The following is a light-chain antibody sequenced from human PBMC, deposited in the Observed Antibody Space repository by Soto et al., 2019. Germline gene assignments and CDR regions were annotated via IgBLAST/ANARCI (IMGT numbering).Light chain of an antibody. CDR3: QETYSTPRT. CDR1: QTIANY. Sequence: DIQMTQSPSSLSASVGGRVTIPCRASQTIANYLTCYQQKLGRAPNLLVYAASSLQSGVPSRFSGSGSGTEITLTISSLQPEDFATYYCQETYSTPRTFSQGTKVEIK. J-gene: IGKJ1*01. CDR2: AAS. V-gene: IGKV1-39*01.